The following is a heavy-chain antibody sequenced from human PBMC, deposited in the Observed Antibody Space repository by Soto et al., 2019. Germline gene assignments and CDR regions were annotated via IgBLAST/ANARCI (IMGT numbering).Heavy chain of an antibody. D-gene: IGHD3-22*01. J-gene: IGHJ3*02. CDR1: GGSISGGDYS. CDR3: AGAALLPGAFDI. V-gene: IGHV4-30-4*01. CDR2: LYYSGST. Sequence: QLQLQESGPGLVKRSPALSLTCPVSGGSISGGDYSWGWVRHAPGKGLEWIGYLYYSGSTYYNPFLKSRVIIAVDTSKNQFPLKISSVTAAATAVYYGAGAALLPGAFDIWGQGTMVTVSS.